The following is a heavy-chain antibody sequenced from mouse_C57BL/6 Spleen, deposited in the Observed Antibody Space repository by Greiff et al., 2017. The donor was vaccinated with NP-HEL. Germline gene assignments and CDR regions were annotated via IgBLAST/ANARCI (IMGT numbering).Heavy chain of an antibody. CDR3: ASPGDYDEGFAY. D-gene: IGHD2-4*01. Sequence: VQLQQSGPELVKPGASVKIPCKASGYTFTDYNMDWVKQSHGKSLEWIGDINPNNGGTIYNQKFKGKATLTVDKSSSTAYMELRSLTSEDTAVYYCASPGDYDEGFAYWGQGTLVTVSA. V-gene: IGHV1-18*01. CDR2: INPNNGGT. CDR1: GYTFTDYN. J-gene: IGHJ3*01.